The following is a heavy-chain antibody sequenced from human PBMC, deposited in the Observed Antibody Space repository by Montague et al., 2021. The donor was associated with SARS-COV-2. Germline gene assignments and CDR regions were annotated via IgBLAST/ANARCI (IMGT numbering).Heavy chain of an antibody. J-gene: IGHJ5*02. V-gene: IGHV3-30*04. D-gene: IGHD5-12*01. CDR3: ASIVATIRWFDP. CDR1: GFTFSSYA. Sequence: SLRLSCAASGFTFSSYAMHWVRQAPGKGLEWVAVISYDGSNKYYADSVKGRFTISRDNSKNTLYLQMNSLRAEDTAVYYCASIVATIRWFDPWGQGTPVTVSS. CDR2: ISYDGSNK.